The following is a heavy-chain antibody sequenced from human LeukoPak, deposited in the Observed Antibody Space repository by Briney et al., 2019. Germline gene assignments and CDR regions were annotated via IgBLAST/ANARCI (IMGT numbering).Heavy chain of an antibody. CDR3: ASLYSGTYETGSFDYFNY. J-gene: IGHJ4*02. CDR1: GGSLTTYY. CDR2: IYYTGCT. Sequence: SDTLSLTCTVSGGSLTTYYWRWLRQPPGRGLEWIAYIYYTGCTNYNPSLKSPVTISVGTSKNQFALKLSPLTAADTAVYYCASLYSGTYETGSFDYFNYWGQGTLVTVSS. V-gene: IGHV4-59*07. D-gene: IGHD1-26*01.